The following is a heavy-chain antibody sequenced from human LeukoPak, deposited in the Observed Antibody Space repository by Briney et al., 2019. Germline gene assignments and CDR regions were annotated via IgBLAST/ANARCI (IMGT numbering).Heavy chain of an antibody. V-gene: IGHV4-38-2*02. D-gene: IGHD5-24*01. Sequence: SETLSLTCTVSGYSIANGYFWGWIRQPPGKGLEWIGNIYRTGTTFYNPSLQSRVSMSVDTSKNTFSLNLKPVTAADTAVYYCARDGYNPVAFDIWGQGTVVTVSS. J-gene: IGHJ3*02. CDR3: ARDGYNPVAFDI. CDR1: GYSIANGYF. CDR2: IYRTGTT.